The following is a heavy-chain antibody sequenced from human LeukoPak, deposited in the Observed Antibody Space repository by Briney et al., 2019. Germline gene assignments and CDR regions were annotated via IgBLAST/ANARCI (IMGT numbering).Heavy chain of an antibody. J-gene: IGHJ3*02. D-gene: IGHD3-3*01. CDR2: ISSSSYI. CDR3: ARDPPLRFLGWLPHDAFDI. CDR1: GFTFSSYS. Sequence: GGSLRLSCAASGFTFSSYSMNWVRQAPGKGLEWVSSISSSSYIYYADSVKGRFTISRDNAKNSLYLQMNSLRAEDTAVYYCARDPPLRFLGWLPHDAFDIWGQGTMVTVSS. V-gene: IGHV3-21*01.